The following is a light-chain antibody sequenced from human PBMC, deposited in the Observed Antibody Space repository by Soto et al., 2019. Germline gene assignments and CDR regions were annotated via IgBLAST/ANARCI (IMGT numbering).Light chain of an antibody. J-gene: IGLJ3*02. Sequence: QSALTQPRSVSGSPGQSVTMSCTGTSSDIGGYNFVSWYQHHPGKAPKVMIYDVNQRPSGVPDRFSGSKSGNTASLTISGLQTEDEADYYRCSYAGSFTYWVFGGGTKVTVL. CDR2: DVN. CDR3: CSYAGSFTYWV. V-gene: IGLV2-11*01. CDR1: SSDIGGYNF.